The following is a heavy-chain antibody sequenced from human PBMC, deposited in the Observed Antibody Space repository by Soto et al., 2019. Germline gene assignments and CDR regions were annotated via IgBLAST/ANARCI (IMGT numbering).Heavy chain of an antibody. CDR3: ARVLYRGWYSRWFDP. CDR2: INHSGST. V-gene: IGHV4-34*01. CDR1: GGSFSGYY. J-gene: IGHJ5*02. D-gene: IGHD6-19*01. Sequence: SETLSLTCAVHGGSFSGYYWSWIRQPPGKGLEWIGEINHSGSTNYNPSLKSRVTISVDTSKNQFSLKLSSVTAADTAVYYCARVLYRGWYSRWFDPWGQGTLVTVSS.